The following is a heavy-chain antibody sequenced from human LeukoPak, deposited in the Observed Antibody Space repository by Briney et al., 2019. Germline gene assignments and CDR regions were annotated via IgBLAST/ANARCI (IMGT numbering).Heavy chain of an antibody. CDR2: TYYMSMWYY. D-gene: IGHD2-15*01. J-gene: IGHJ6*02. V-gene: IGHV6-1*01. CDR3: ARESGYCSGGTCYISGMDV. Sequence: SQTLSLTCAISGDSVSSNIAAWNWIRQSPSRGLEWLGRTYYMSMWYYDYAVSVRSRIIINPDTSRNQFSLHLDSVSPEDSAIYYCARESGYCSGGTCYISGMDVWGQGTAVTVSS. CDR1: GDSVSSNIAA.